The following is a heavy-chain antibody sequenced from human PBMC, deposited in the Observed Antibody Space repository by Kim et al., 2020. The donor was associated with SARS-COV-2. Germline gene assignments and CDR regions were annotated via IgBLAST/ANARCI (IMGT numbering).Heavy chain of an antibody. CDR3: SKYFPQRGGFHYYLYF. Sequence: GGSLRLSCAASGFTFGDYPMHWVRLLPGKGLEWVAGITYNSVSKAYGASVKGLFTISGDNNKTSHYLQMSGLRPEDSVEYYCSKYFPQRGGFHYYLYFLG. V-gene: IGHV3-9*01. CDR2: ITYNSVSK. CDR1: GFTFGDYP. J-gene: IGHJ6*03. D-gene: IGHD3-3*01.